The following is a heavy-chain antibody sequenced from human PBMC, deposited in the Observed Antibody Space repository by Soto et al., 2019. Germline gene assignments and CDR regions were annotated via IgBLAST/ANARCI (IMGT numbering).Heavy chain of an antibody. CDR3: ARTSYYYSGSHDYYYGMDV. Sequence: QVQLVQSGAEVKKPGSSVKVSCKASGGTFSSYAISWVRQAPGQGLEWMGGIIPIFGTANYAQKFQGRVTITADESTSTDYMELRSLRSEDTAVYYCARTSYYYSGSHDYYYGMDVWGQGTTVTVSS. CDR1: GGTFSSYA. CDR2: IIPIFGTA. D-gene: IGHD5-12*01. V-gene: IGHV1-69*01. J-gene: IGHJ6*02.